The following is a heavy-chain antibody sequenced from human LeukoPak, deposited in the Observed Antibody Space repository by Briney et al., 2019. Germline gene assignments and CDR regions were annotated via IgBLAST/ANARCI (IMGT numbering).Heavy chain of an antibody. V-gene: IGHV4-30-4*01. CDR1: GGSISSGAHY. D-gene: IGHD3-10*01. CDR3: ARDTMVRGVLRGGMDV. Sequence: PSETVSLTCTVSGGSISSGAHYWRWIRQPPGRVVERIGYICYSGNTYYNPSLESRITISVDTPKNQFSLKQSSVTAADTAVYYWARDTMVRGVLRGGMDVWGQGTTVTVSS. J-gene: IGHJ6*02. CDR2: ICYSGNT.